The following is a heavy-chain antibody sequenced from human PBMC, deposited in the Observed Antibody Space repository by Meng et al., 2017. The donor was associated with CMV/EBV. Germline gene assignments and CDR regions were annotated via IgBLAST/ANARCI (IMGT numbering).Heavy chain of an antibody. CDR1: GFTFSSYS. V-gene: IGHV3-21*01. CDR2: ISSSSSYI. J-gene: IGHJ4*02. Sequence: GESLKISCAASGFTFSSYSMNLVRQAPGQGLGWVSSISSSSSYIYYAYSVKGRFTISRDNAKNSLYLQMTSLRAEDTAVYYCAREGIVVVPAAIDWGQGTLVTVSS. CDR3: AREGIVVVPAAID. D-gene: IGHD2-2*01.